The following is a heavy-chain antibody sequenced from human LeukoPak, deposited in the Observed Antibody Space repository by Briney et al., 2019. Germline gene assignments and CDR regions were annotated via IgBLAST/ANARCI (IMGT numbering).Heavy chain of an antibody. D-gene: IGHD7-27*01. CDR2: ISYDGSNK. J-gene: IGHJ4*02. Sequence: PGGSLRLSCAASGFTFSSYAMHWVRQAPGKGLEWVAVISYDGSNKYYADSVKGRFTISRDNSKNTLYLQMNSLRAEDTAVYYCAKLLGDYWGQGTLVTVSS. CDR3: AKLLGDY. V-gene: IGHV3-30-3*02. CDR1: GFTFSSYA.